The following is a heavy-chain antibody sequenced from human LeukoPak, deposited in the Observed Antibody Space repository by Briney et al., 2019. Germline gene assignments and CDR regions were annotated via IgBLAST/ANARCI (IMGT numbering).Heavy chain of an antibody. V-gene: IGHV3-23*01. D-gene: IGHD7-27*01. CDR2: ISGSGGST. CDR3: ARATNWAFDY. J-gene: IGHJ4*02. Sequence: PGGSLRLSCAASGFTFSSYAMSWVRQAPGKGLEWVSAISGSGGSTYYADSVKGRFTISRDNAKNSLYLQMNSLRAEDTAVYYCARATNWAFDYWGQGTLVTVSS. CDR1: GFTFSSYA.